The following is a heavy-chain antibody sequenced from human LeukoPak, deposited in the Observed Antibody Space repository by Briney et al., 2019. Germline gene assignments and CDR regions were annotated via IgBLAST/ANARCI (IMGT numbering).Heavy chain of an antibody. J-gene: IGHJ4*02. V-gene: IGHV4-59*12. CDR3: ARGANRLDS. Sequence: SETLSLTCSVSGGSINTYYWSWIRQTPGKGLEWIGFIYYTGSTNYNPSLKSRVTMSVDTSKSQFSLKLTSVTAANTALYYCARGANRLDSWGRGTLVTVSS. CDR2: IYYTGST. D-gene: IGHD1-14*01. CDR1: GGSINTYY.